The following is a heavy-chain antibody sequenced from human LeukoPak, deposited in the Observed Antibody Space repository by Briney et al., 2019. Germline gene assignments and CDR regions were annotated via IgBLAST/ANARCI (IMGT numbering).Heavy chain of an antibody. D-gene: IGHD3-3*01. CDR1: GDSVSSNSAA. J-gene: IGHJ5*02. CDR3: ARSGFWSGYYIGWFDP. V-gene: IGHV6-1*01. CDR2: TYYRSKWYN. Sequence: SQTLSLTCAISGDSVSSNSAAWNWIRQSPSRGLEWLGRTYYRSKWYNDYAVSVKSRITINPDTSKNQFSLQLNSVTPEDTAVYYCARSGFWSGYYIGWFDPWGQGTLVTVSS.